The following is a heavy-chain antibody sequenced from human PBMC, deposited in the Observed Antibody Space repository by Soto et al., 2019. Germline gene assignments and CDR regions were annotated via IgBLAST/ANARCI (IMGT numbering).Heavy chain of an antibody. CDR3: ARDSPSNYGSGSYYNAPDYYYGMDV. CDR2: INAGNGNT. D-gene: IGHD3-10*01. CDR1: GYTFTSYA. V-gene: IGHV1-3*01. J-gene: IGHJ6*02. Sequence: ASVKVSCKASGYTFTSYAMHWVRQAPGQRLEWMGWINAGNGNTKYSQKFQGRVTITRDTSASTAYMELSSLRSEDTAVYYCARDSPSNYGSGSYYNAPDYYYGMDVWGQGTTVTVSS.